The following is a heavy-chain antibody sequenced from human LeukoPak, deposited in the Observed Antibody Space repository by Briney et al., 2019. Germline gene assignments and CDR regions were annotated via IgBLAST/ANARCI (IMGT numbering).Heavy chain of an antibody. CDR1: GYTLTELS. D-gene: IGHD2-15*01. V-gene: IGHV1-24*01. J-gene: IGHJ4*02. Sequence: ASVKVSCKVSGYTLTELSMHWVRPAPGKGLEWMGGFDPEDGETIYAQKFQGRVTMTEDTSTDTAYMELSSLRSEDTAVYYCAMLGILGPGPDYWGQGTLVTVSS. CDR2: FDPEDGET. CDR3: AMLGILGPGPDY.